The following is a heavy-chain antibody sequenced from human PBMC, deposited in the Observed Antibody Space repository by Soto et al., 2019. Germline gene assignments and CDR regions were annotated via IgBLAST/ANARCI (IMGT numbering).Heavy chain of an antibody. CDR1: GFTFSSYS. V-gene: IGHV3-21*01. J-gene: IGHJ4*02. D-gene: IGHD2-21*02. CDR3: ARDPGYCGGDCSPDFDY. Sequence: EVQLVESGGGLVKPGGSLRLSCAASGFTFSSYSMNWVRQAPGKGLEWVSSISSSSSYIYYADSVKGRITISRDNAKNSLYLQMNSLRAEDTAVYYCARDPGYCGGDCSPDFDYWGQGTLVTVSS. CDR2: ISSSSSYI.